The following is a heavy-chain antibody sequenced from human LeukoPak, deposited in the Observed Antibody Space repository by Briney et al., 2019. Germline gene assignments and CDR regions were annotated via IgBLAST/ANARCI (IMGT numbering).Heavy chain of an antibody. CDR2: INPSGGST. CDR1: GYTFTSYY. J-gene: IGHJ6*02. Sequence: ASVKVSCKASGYTFTSYYMHWVRQAPGQGLEWMGIINPSGGSTSYAQKFQGRVTMTRDTSTSTVYMELSSLRSEDTAVYYRARARGDSSGYYVYYYYGMDVWGQGTTVTVSS. D-gene: IGHD3-22*01. V-gene: IGHV1-46*01. CDR3: ARARGDSSGYYVYYYYGMDV.